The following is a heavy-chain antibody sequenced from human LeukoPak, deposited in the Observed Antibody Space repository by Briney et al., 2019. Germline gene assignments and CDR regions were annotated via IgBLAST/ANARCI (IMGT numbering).Heavy chain of an antibody. CDR3: ARGSKAAPGTFDY. J-gene: IGHJ4*02. CDR1: GGSISSYY. V-gene: IGHV4-59*01. CDR2: IYYTGST. D-gene: IGHD6-13*01. Sequence: SETLSLTCTVSGGSISSYYWSWIRQPPGKGLEWIGYIYYTGSTDYDPSLKSRVAISVDTSKNQFSLKLSSVTAADTAVYYCARGSKAAPGTFDYWGQGTLVTVSS.